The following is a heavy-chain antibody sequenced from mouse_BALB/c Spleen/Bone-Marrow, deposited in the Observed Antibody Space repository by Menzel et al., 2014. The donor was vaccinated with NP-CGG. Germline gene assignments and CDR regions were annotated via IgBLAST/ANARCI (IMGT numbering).Heavy chain of an antibody. CDR3: ARDSLLRSLYAMDY. CDR2: INSNGGRT. J-gene: IGHJ4*01. D-gene: IGHD1-2*01. V-gene: IGHV5-6-3*01. Sequence: EVKLVESGGGLVQPGGSLKLSCAASGFTFSSYGMSWVRQTPDKRLELVATINSNGGRTYYPDSVKGRFTISRDNAKNTLYLQMSSLKSEDTAMYYCARDSLLRSLYAMDYWGQGTSVTVSP. CDR1: GFTFSSYG.